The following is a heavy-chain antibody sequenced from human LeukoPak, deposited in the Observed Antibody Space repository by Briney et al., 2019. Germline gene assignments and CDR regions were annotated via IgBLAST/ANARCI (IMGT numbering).Heavy chain of an antibody. J-gene: IGHJ4*02. CDR3: AKVDRIDIAVAGGGFDY. CDR2: ISGSGGST. D-gene: IGHD6-19*01. CDR1: GFTFSSYA. Sequence: GGSLRLSCAASGFTFSSYAMSWVRQAPGKGLEWVSAISGSGGSTYYADSVKGRFTISRDNSKNTLYLQMNSLRAEDTAVYYCAKVDRIDIAVAGGGFDYWGQGTLVTVSS. V-gene: IGHV3-23*01.